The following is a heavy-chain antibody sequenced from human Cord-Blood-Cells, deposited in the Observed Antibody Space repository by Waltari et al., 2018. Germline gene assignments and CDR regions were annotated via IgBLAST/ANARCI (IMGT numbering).Heavy chain of an antibody. CDR1: GGTFSSYA. J-gene: IGHJ3*02. V-gene: IGHV1-69*01. D-gene: IGHD1-26*01. CDR2: IIPIFGTA. Sequence: QVQLVQSGAEVKKPGSTVKVSCKASGGTFSSYAISRVRQAPGQGLEWMGGIIPIFGTANYAQKFQGRVTITADESTSTAYMELSSLRSEDTAVYYCASVKVGADAFDIWGQGTMVTVSS. CDR3: ASVKVGADAFDI.